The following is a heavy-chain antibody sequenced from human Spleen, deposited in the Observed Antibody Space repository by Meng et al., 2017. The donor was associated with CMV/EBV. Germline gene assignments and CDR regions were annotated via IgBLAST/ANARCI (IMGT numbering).Heavy chain of an antibody. CDR2: ISAYNGNT. D-gene: IGHD2-2*01. CDR3: ARALYCSSTSCPWDYYYYGMDV. V-gene: IGHV1-18*01. Sequence: ASVKVSCKSSGYRFSNFGISWVRQAPGQGLEWMGWISAYNGNTNYAQKLQGRVTMTTDTSTSTAYMELRSLRSDDTAVYYCARALYCSSTSCPWDYYYYGMDVWGQGTLVTVSS. CDR1: GYRFSNFG. J-gene: IGHJ6*02.